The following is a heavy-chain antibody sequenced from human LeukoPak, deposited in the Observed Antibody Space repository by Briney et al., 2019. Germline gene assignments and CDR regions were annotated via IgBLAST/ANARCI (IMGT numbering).Heavy chain of an antibody. Sequence: GGSLRLSCAASGFTFSSYSMNWVRQAPGKGLEWVSYISSSSSTIYYADSVKGRFTISRDNAKNSLCLQMNSLRAEDTAVYYCARALYPASNDAFDIWGQGTMVTVSS. D-gene: IGHD3-16*01. CDR1: GFTFSSYS. J-gene: IGHJ3*02. CDR3: ARALYPASNDAFDI. CDR2: ISSSSSTI. V-gene: IGHV3-48*01.